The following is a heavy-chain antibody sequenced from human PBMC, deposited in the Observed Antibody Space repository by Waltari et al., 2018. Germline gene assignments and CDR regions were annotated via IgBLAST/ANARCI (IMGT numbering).Heavy chain of an antibody. J-gene: IGHJ3*02. V-gene: IGHV4-38-2*01. CDR3: ARGTRAAWVTMVRGDAFDI. CDR1: GYSISSGYY. CDR2: IYHSGST. D-gene: IGHD3-10*01. Sequence: QVQLQESGPGLVKPSETLSLTCAVSGYSISSGYYWGWIRQPPGKGLEWIGSIYHSGSTYYNPSLKSRVTMSVDTSKNQFSLKLSSVTAADTAVYYCARGTRAAWVTMVRGDAFDIWGQGTMVTVSS.